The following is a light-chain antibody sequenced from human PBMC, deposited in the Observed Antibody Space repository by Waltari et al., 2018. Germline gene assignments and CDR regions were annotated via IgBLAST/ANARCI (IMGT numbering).Light chain of an antibody. CDR3: QQYYSTPNT. Sequence: DIVVTQSPDSLAVSLGERATMNFKSSQSLLHTNNKNYLAWYQLRPGQPPKLLIYWASTRESGVPGRFSGSGSGTDFTLTISGLQAEDVAVYYCQQYYSTPNTFGQGTKLEIK. CDR1: QSLLHTNNKNY. V-gene: IGKV4-1*01. J-gene: IGKJ2*01. CDR2: WAS.